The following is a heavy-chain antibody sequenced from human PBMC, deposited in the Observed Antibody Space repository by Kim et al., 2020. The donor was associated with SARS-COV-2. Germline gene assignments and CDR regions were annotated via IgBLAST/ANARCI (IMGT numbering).Heavy chain of an antibody. D-gene: IGHD3-10*01. V-gene: IGHV4-31*03. CDR3: ARGFGAIMVRGVNTFDY. Sequence: SETLSLTCTVSGGSISSGGYYWSWIRQHPGKGLEWIGYIYYSGSTYYNPSLKSRVTISVDTSKNQFSLKLSSVTAADTAVYYCARGFGAIMVRGVNTFDYWGQGTLVTVSS. CDR1: GGSISSGGYY. CDR2: IYYSGST. J-gene: IGHJ4*02.